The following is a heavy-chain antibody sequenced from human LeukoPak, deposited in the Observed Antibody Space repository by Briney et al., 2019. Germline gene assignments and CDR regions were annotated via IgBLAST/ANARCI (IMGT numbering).Heavy chain of an antibody. D-gene: IGHD2-2*01. CDR1: GGSIRSYF. CDR3: ARECSSSCPRGLDV. Sequence: SETLSLTCTVSGGSIRSYFWTWIRQPAGKGLEWIGRIYTSGITNYNPSLKSRLTMSVDTSKNQFSLNLSSVTAADTAEYYCARECSSSCPRGLDVWGQGTTVTVSS. J-gene: IGHJ6*02. V-gene: IGHV4-4*07. CDR2: IYTSGIT.